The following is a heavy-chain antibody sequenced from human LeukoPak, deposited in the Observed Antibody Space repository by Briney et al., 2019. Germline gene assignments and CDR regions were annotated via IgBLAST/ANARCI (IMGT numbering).Heavy chain of an antibody. J-gene: IGHJ1*01. CDR3: ARTRGYSYGSYFQH. V-gene: IGHV4-34*01. Sequence: SETLSLICAVYGGSFSGYYWSWIRQPPGKGLEWIGEINHSGSTNYNPSLKSRVTISVDTSKNQFSLKLSSVTAADTAVYYCARTRGYSYGSYFQHWGQGTLVTVSS. CDR1: GGSFSGYY. D-gene: IGHD5-18*01. CDR2: INHSGST.